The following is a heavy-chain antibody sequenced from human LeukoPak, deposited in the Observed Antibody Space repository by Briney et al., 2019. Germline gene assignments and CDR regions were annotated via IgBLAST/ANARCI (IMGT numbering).Heavy chain of an antibody. J-gene: IGHJ2*01. D-gene: IGHD4-17*01. Sequence: GGSQRLSCAASGFTVSSNYMICLPRAPGKGREWVSVIYSGGSTYFADSVKGRFTISRDYSKNTLYLQMNSLGDEDTAVYYCARDRHGDLHWYFDLWGRGTLVTVSS. CDR2: IYSGGST. CDR3: ARDRHGDLHWYFDL. CDR1: GFTVSSNY. V-gene: IGHV3-53*01.